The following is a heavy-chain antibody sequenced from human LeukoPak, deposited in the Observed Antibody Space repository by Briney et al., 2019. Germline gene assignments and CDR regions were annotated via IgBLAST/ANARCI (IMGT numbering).Heavy chain of an antibody. CDR1: GGSIRSAAYY. V-gene: IGHV4-31*03. CDR3: ARENFWLPKYYYGMDV. CDR2: IYYSGST. D-gene: IGHD3-3*01. Sequence: SQTLSLTCTVSGGSIRSAAYYWSWIRQPPGKGLEWIGYIYYSGSTYYNPSLKSRVTISVDTSKNQFCLKLSSVTAADTAVYYCARENFWLPKYYYGMDVWGQGTTVTVSS. J-gene: IGHJ6*02.